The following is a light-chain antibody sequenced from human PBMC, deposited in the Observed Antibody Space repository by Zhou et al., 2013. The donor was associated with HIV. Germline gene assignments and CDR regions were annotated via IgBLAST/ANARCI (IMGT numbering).Light chain of an antibody. CDR3: QQRVNWPIT. CDR2: DAS. V-gene: IGKV3-11*01. CDR1: QSVSSY. J-gene: IGKJ5*01. Sequence: DIVLTQSPATLSLSPGERATVSCRASQSVSSYLAWYQQKPGQAPRLLIYDASNRATGIPARFSGSGSGTDFTLTISSLEPEDFAVYYCQQRVNWPITFGQGTRLEIK.